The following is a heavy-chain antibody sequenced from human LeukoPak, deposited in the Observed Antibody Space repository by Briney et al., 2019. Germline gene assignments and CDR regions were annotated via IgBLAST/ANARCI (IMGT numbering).Heavy chain of an antibody. CDR3: ARDVAREFDY. V-gene: IGHV1-69*06. CDR1: GGTFSSYA. J-gene: IGHJ4*02. D-gene: IGHD2-15*01. CDR2: IIPIFGTA. Sequence: GASVKVSCKASGGTFSSYAISWVRQAPGQGLEWMGGIIPIFGTANYAQKFQGRVTITADKSTSTAYTELSSLRSEDTAVYYCARDVAREFDYWGQGTLVTVSS.